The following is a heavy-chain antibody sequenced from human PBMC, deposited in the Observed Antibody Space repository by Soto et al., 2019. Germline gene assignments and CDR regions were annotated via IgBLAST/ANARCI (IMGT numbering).Heavy chain of an antibody. J-gene: IGHJ4*02. D-gene: IGHD5-12*01. Sequence: SETLSLTCTVSGGSISSYYWSWIRQPPGKGLEWIGYIYYSGSTNYNPSLKSRVTISVDTSKNQFSLKLSSVTAADTAVYYCARGVDKSGYSGTDYWGQGTLVTVS. V-gene: IGHV4-59*01. CDR2: IYYSGST. CDR1: GGSISSYY. CDR3: ARGVDKSGYSGTDY.